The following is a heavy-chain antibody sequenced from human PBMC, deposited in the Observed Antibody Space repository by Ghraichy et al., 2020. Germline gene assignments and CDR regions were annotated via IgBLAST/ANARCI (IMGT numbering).Heavy chain of an antibody. CDR1: GDSFSPYF. CDR3: ARYLSGRYFDP. V-gene: IGHV4-34*01. Sequence: SETLSLTCAVHGDSFSPYFWSWIRQPPGRGLEWIAEINHSGITDYNPSLRSRVTISVDTSKNQISLRLNSVTAADTALYYCARYLSGRYFDPWGQGTLVIVSS. D-gene: IGHD3-10*01. CDR2: INHSGIT. J-gene: IGHJ5*02.